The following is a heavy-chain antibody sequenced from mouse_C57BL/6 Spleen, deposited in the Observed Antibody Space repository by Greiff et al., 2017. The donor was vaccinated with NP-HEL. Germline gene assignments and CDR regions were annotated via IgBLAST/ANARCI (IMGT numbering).Heavy chain of an antibody. D-gene: IGHD1-1*01. V-gene: IGHV5-17*01. J-gene: IGHJ4*01. CDR2: ISSGSSTI. CDR1: GFTFSDYG. CDR3: ARPRFITTVVVYAMDY. Sequence: EVKVVESGGGLVKPGGSLKLSCAASGFTFSDYGMHWVRQAPEKGLEWVAYISSGSSTIYYADTVKGRFTISRDNAKNTLFLQMTSLRSEDTAMYYCARPRFITTVVVYAMDYWGQGTSVTVSS.